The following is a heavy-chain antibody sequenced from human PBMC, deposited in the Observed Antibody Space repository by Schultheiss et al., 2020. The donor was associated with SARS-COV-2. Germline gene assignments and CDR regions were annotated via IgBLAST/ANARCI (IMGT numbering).Heavy chain of an antibody. CDR1: GFTSSSYW. CDR2: IKQDGSVE. CDR3: VKEGEEMGTS. J-gene: IGHJ4*02. V-gene: IGHV3-7*03. D-gene: IGHD1-1*01. Sequence: GGSLRLSCAASGFTSSSYWMDWVRQAPGKGLEWVANIKQDGSVEHYVDSVRGRFIISRDNAKNSLDLQMNSLRVDDTAVYYCVKEGEEMGTSWGQGTLVTVSS.